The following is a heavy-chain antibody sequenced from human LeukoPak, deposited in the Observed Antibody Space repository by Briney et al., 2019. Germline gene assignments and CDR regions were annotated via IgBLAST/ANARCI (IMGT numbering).Heavy chain of an antibody. Sequence: GGSLRLSCAASGFTFSTYWMSWVRQAPGKGLEWVANINQDGSEKYYVDSVKGRFTISRDNSKNTLYLQMNSLRAEDTAVYYCAKGSKEVLFTRDHYMDVWGKGTTVTISS. CDR3: AKGSKEVLFTRDHYMDV. CDR2: INQDGSEK. J-gene: IGHJ6*03. CDR1: GFTFSTYW. V-gene: IGHV3-7*01. D-gene: IGHD3-3*01.